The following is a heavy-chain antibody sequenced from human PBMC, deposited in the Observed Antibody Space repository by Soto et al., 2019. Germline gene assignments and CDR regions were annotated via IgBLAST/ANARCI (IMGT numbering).Heavy chain of an antibody. CDR2: ISYDGSNK. Sequence: QVQLVESGGGVVQPGRSLRLSCAASGFTFSSYAMHWVRQAPGKGLEWVAVISYDGSNKYYADSVKGRFTISRDNSKNTLYLQMNSLRAEDTAVYYCARERWWSGPEYFQHWGQGTLVTVSS. D-gene: IGHD2-15*01. J-gene: IGHJ1*01. CDR3: ARERWWSGPEYFQH. CDR1: GFTFSSYA. V-gene: IGHV3-30-3*01.